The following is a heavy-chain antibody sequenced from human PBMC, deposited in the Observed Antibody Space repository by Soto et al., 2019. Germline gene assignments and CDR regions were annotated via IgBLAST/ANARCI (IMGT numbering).Heavy chain of an antibody. CDR2: INHSGST. Sequence: SETLSLTCAIDGGSFSGYYLSWLRQPPGKGLEWIGEINHSGSTDFNPSLKSRVTISVDTSKNQVSLKLRSVTAADTAVYYCARHGCTFDPWGQGTLVTVSS. J-gene: IGHJ5*02. V-gene: IGHV4-34*01. CDR3: ARHGCTFDP. CDR1: GGSFSGYY. D-gene: IGHD2-8*01.